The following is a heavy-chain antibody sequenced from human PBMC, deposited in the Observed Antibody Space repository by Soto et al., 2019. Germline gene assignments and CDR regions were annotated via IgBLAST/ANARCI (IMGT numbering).Heavy chain of an antibody. D-gene: IGHD2-21*02. CDR1: GGTISILGCC. CDR3: ASQFCSGGACFNWFDP. V-gene: IGHV4-30-4*08. CDR2: IFDSGIT. J-gene: IGHJ5*02. Sequence: ALQTLRLTCTVSGGTISILGCCWSWIRQHPGKGLEWIGYIFDSGITHYNPSLKSRVAMSVDTSKNQFSLNLTSVTAADTAVYFCASQFCSGGACFNWFDPWGHGTLVTVS.